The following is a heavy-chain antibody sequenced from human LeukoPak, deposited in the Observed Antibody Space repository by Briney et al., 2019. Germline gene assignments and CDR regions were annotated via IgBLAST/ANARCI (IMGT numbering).Heavy chain of an antibody. Sequence: SVRVSCKASGGTFSSYAISWVRQAPGQGLEGRGGIIPIFGIAKYAQTFQGRVTITADKSTSTAYMELSSLRSEDTAVYYCTRGGDDYVWGSYRYTGWFDPWGQGTLVTVSS. V-gene: IGHV1-69*10. CDR2: IIPIFGIA. CDR3: TRGGDDYVWGSYRYTGWFDP. D-gene: IGHD3-16*02. J-gene: IGHJ5*02. CDR1: GGTFSSYA.